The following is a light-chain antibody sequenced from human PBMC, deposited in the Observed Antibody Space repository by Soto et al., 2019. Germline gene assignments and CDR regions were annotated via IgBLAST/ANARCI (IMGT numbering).Light chain of an antibody. CDR1: QSVSSSY. Sequence: EIVLTQSPGTLSLSPGERATLSCRAIQSVSSSYLAGYQQKPRQAPRLLIYGASSRATGIPDRFSGSGSGTDFTLTISRLEPEDFAVYYCQQYGSSPPVTFGQGTRLEIK. CDR3: QQYGSSPPVT. CDR2: GAS. V-gene: IGKV3-20*01. J-gene: IGKJ5*01.